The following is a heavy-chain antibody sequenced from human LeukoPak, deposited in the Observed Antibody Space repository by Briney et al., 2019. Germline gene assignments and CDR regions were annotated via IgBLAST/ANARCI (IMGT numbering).Heavy chain of an antibody. CDR2: ISYDGSNK. D-gene: IGHD2/OR15-2a*01. CDR3: VRDPNITPDY. J-gene: IGHJ4*02. CDR1: GFTFSSYA. V-gene: IGHV3-30*04. Sequence: PGGSLRLSCAASGFTFSSYAMHWVRQAPGKGLEWVAVISYDGSNKYYADSVKGRFTISRDNPKNTLYAQMNSLRAEDTAVYYCVRDPNITPDYWGQGTLVTVSS.